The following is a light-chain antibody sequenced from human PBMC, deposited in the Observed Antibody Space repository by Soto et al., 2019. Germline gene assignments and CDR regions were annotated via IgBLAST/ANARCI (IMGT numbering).Light chain of an antibody. CDR3: QQYSSSPPA. J-gene: IGKJ4*01. CDR2: GAS. V-gene: IGKV1-12*01. Sequence: DIQMTQAPSSLSGSVGDRVTITCRASQGLGVWLGWYQQKPGKAPQLLIFGASGLQTGVPSRFSGSGSGTDFTLTISRLEPEDFAVYYCQQYSSSPPAFGGGTKVNI. CDR1: QGLGVW.